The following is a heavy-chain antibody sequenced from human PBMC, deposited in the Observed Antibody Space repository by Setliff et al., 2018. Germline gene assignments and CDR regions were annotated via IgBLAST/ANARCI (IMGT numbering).Heavy chain of an antibody. CDR3: ARERYFDWFFED. CDR1: GYSINNGYH. Sequence: SETLSLTCDVSGYSINNGYHWGWIRQPPGKGLEWIASIYHSGITYYNPSLKSRVIMSVDTSKNQFSLRLSSVTAADTAVYFCARERYFDWFFEDWGHGTLVTVSS. D-gene: IGHD3-9*01. V-gene: IGHV4-38-2*02. J-gene: IGHJ4*01. CDR2: IYHSGIT.